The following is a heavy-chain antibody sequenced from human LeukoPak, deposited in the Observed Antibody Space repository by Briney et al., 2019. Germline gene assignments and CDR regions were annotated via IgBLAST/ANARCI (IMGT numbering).Heavy chain of an antibody. J-gene: IGHJ4*02. CDR1: GYTFTGYY. CDR2: INPNSGGT. Sequence: ASVKVSCKASGYTFTGYYMHWVRQAPGQGLEWMGWINPNSGGTNYAQKFQGRVAMTRDTSISTAYMELSRLRSDDTAVYYCASDDYGGNSLDYWGQGTLVTVSS. D-gene: IGHD4-23*01. CDR3: ASDDYGGNSLDY. V-gene: IGHV1-2*02.